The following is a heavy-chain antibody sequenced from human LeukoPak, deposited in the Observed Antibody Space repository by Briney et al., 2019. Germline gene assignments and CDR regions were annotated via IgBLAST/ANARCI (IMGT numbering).Heavy chain of an antibody. J-gene: IGHJ4*02. CDR2: IRPVNSDV. Sequence: GESLKISCKGSGYSFNTYWVAWVRQLPGKGLEWMGIIRPVNSDVRYSPSFQGQVTISADRSINTAYLQWSSLTASDTAMYYCASRPFETTVVPWDFYWGQGTQVTVSS. CDR3: ASRPFETTVVPWDFY. D-gene: IGHD4-23*01. CDR1: GYSFNTYW. V-gene: IGHV5-51*01.